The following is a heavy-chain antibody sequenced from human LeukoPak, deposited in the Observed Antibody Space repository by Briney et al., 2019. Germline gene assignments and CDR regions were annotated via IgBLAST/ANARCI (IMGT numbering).Heavy chain of an antibody. J-gene: IGHJ4*02. D-gene: IGHD1-26*01. Sequence: PGRSLRLSCAASGFTFSGYGMHWVRQPPGKGLEWVAIIRYDGSNKYYADSVKGRFTISRDNSKNTLYLQMDSLRVEDTAVYYCARDLGGNYHNYFDYWGQGTLVTVSS. CDR3: ARDLGGNYHNYFDY. CDR1: GFTFSGYG. V-gene: IGHV3-33*01. CDR2: IRYDGSNK.